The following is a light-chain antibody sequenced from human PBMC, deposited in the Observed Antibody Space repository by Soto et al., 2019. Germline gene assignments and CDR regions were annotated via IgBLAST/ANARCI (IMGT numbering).Light chain of an antibody. CDR1: QSVGRN. J-gene: IGKJ1*01. CDR2: DAS. CDR3: QQRSNWPPT. Sequence: EIVMSQFPAAVSVSPGKRATLCCRASQSVGRNLAWYQQKPGQAPRLLIYDASNRATGIPARFSGGGYGTDFTLTISSLEPEDFAVYYCQQRSNWPPTFGQGTKVDIK. V-gene: IGKV3-11*01.